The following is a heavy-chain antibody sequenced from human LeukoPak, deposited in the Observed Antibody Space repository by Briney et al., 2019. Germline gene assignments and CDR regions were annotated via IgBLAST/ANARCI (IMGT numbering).Heavy chain of an antibody. D-gene: IGHD3-10*01. V-gene: IGHV4-59*01. CDR2: ISYTGST. J-gene: IGHJ5*02. CDR3: ARDDYRGVTNFDP. Sequence: SETLSLTCTVSGGSISPYFWSWMRQTPGKGLEWIGYISYTGSTNYNPALKSRVTISVDTSKNQFSLQLTSVTAADTAVCCCARDDYRGVTNFDPWGQGTLVTVSS. CDR1: GGSISPYF.